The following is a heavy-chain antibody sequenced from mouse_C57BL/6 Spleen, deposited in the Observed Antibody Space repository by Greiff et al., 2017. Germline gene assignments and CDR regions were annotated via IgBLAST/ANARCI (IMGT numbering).Heavy chain of an antibody. V-gene: IGHV1-82*01. D-gene: IGHD4-1*01. CDR2: IYPGDGDT. CDR3: ARITGRGWFAY. Sequence: QVQLQQSGPELVKPGASVKISCKASGYAFSSSWMNWVKQRPGKGLEWIGRIYPGDGDTNYNGKFKGKATLTAAKSSSTAYMQLSSLTSEDSAVYFCARITGRGWFAYWGQGTLVTVSA. CDR1: GYAFSSSW. J-gene: IGHJ3*01.